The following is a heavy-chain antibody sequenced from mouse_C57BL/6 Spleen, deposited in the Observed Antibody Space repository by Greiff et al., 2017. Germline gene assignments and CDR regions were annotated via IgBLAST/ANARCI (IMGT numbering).Heavy chain of an antibody. D-gene: IGHD1-1*01. CDR2: IDPSDSYT. V-gene: IGHV1-59*01. Sequence: QVQLQQPGAELVRPGTSVKLSCKASGYTFTSYWMHWVKQRPGQGLEWIGVIDPSDSYTNYNQKFKGKATLTVDTSSSTASMQLSSLTSEDSAAFYCATKYGSNCRFAYWGQGTLVTVSA. CDR3: ATKYGSNCRFAY. CDR1: GYTFTSYW. J-gene: IGHJ3*01.